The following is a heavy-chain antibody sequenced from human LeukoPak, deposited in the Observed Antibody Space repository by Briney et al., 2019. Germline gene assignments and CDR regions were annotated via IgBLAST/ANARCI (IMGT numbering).Heavy chain of an antibody. Sequence: PSETLSLTCTVSGGSISSYYWNWIRQPPGKGLEWIGYIYYSGSTDYNPSLKSRVTISVDTSKNQFSLKLSSVIAADTAVYYCARANYYDSSGYYQASGPLWDYWGQGTLVTVSS. J-gene: IGHJ4*02. V-gene: IGHV4-59*12. CDR1: GGSISSYY. CDR2: IYYSGST. CDR3: ARANYYDSSGYYQASGPLWDY. D-gene: IGHD3-22*01.